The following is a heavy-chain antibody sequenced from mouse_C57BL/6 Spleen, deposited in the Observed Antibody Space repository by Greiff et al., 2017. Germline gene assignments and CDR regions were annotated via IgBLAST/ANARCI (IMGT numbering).Heavy chain of an antibody. J-gene: IGHJ2*01. Sequence: VQLKESGAELVKPGASVKLSCTASGFNIKDYYMHWVKQRTEQGLAWIGRIDPEDGETKYAPQFQGKATITADTSSNTAYLQLSSLTSEDTAVYYCARCPYGSSHYFDYWGQGTTLTVSS. CDR2: IDPEDGET. D-gene: IGHD1-1*01. CDR3: ARCPYGSSHYFDY. V-gene: IGHV14-2*01. CDR1: GFNIKDYY.